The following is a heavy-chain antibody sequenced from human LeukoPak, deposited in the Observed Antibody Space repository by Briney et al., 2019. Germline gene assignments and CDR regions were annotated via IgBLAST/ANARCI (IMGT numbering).Heavy chain of an antibody. V-gene: IGHV4-34*01. D-gene: IGHD6-6*01. Sequence: PSETLSLTCAVSGGSFSGYYWSWIRQPPGEGLEWIGEINHSGSTNYNPSLKSRVTISVDTSKNQFSLKLSSVTAADTAVYYCATTSRGSSSYWDQGTLVTVSS. CDR3: ATTSRGSSSY. CDR1: GGSFSGYY. CDR2: INHSGST. J-gene: IGHJ4*02.